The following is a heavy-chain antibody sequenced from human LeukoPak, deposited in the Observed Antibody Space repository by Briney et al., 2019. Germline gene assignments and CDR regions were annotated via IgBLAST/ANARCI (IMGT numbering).Heavy chain of an antibody. CDR3: AKGTGSSGWFFDS. CDR2: VTGSGSST. Sequence: GGSLRLSCAASGFTFSNYAMTWVRQAPGKGLEWVSTVTGSGSSTYYADSVKGRFTISRDNSRNTLYLQMNSLRADDTAVYYCAKGTGSSGWFFDSWGQGALVIVSS. D-gene: IGHD6-19*01. V-gene: IGHV3-23*01. CDR1: GFTFSNYA. J-gene: IGHJ4*02.